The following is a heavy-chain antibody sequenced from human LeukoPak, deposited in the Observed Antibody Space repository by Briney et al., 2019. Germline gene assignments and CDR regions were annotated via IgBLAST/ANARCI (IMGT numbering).Heavy chain of an antibody. J-gene: IGHJ6*04. CDR2: VNRDGSET. CDR3: ARNNGMDV. V-gene: IGHV3-7*03. CDR1: GFALSSHW. Sequence: GGSLRLSCAASGFALSSHWMTWVRQVPGRGPEWVANVNRDGSETYYLDSVKGRFTISKDNAKNSLYLQMNSLRAEDTALYRCARNNGMDVWGXGTTVIVSS.